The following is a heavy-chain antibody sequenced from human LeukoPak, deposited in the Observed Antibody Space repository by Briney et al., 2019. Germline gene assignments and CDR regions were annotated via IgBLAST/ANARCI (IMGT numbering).Heavy chain of an antibody. CDR2: IYYSGST. CDR3: ASSPYCGGDCYSGFDY. V-gene: IGHV4-59*11. J-gene: IGHJ4*02. Sequence: PSETLSLTCTVSGGPISSHYWSWIRQPPGKGLEWIGYIYYSGSTNYNPSLKSRVTISVDTSKNQFSLKLSSVTAADTAVYYCASSPYCGGDCYSGFDYWGQGTLVTVSS. CDR1: GGPISSHY. D-gene: IGHD2-21*02.